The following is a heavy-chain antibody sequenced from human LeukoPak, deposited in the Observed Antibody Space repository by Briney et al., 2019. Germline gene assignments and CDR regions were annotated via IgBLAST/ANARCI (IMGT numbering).Heavy chain of an antibody. CDR2: ISGSGGST. J-gene: IGHJ4*02. Sequence: GGSLRLSCAASGFTVSSNYMNWVRQAPGKGLEWVSAISGSGGSTYYADSVKGRFTISRDNSKNTLYLQMNSLRAEDTAVYYCAKEPDYDFWSGYLDYWGQGTLVTVSS. V-gene: IGHV3-23*01. D-gene: IGHD3-3*01. CDR1: GFTVSSNY. CDR3: AKEPDYDFWSGYLDY.